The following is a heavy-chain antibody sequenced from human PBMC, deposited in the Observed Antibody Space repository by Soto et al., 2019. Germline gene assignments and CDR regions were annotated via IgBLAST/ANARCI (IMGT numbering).Heavy chain of an antibody. CDR1: GYTFTGYY. CDR2: INPNSGGT. CDR3: ARDGYCSSTSCQERGNYYYYMDV. D-gene: IGHD2-2*01. V-gene: IGHV1-2*04. Sequence: ASVKVSCKASGYTFTGYYMHWVRQAPGQGLEWMGWINPNSGGTNYAQKFQGWVTMTRDTSISTAYMELSRLRSDDTAVYYCARDGYCSSTSCQERGNYYYYMDVWGKGTTVTVSS. J-gene: IGHJ6*03.